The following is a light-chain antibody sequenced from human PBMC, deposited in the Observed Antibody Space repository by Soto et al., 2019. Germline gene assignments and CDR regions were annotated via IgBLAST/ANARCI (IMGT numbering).Light chain of an antibody. CDR3: QQSFSTPIT. J-gene: IGKJ5*01. V-gene: IGKV1-39*01. CDR1: QAISNY. CDR2: GAS. Sequence: DIQMTQSPSSLSASVGDRVTITCRASQAISNYLNWYQQKPGKAPKVLIYGASGLQSGVPLTFSGSGYGTNFTFTIASLGPEDFATYYCQQSFSTPITFGQGTRVDIK.